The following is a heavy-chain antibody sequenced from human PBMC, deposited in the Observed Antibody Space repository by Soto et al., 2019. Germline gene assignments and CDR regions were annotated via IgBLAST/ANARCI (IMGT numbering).Heavy chain of an antibody. J-gene: IGHJ6*02. Sequence: QVQLVESGGGVVQPGMSLRLSCAASGFTFSSYGMHWVRQAPGKGLESVAVISYDGSNKYYADSVKGRFTISRDNSNNTLYLQMNSLRAEDTAVYYCAKEGSRAGYYYYGMDVWGQGTTVTVSS. D-gene: IGHD2-15*01. V-gene: IGHV3-30*18. CDR3: AKEGSRAGYYYYGMDV. CDR2: ISYDGSNK. CDR1: GFTFSSYG.